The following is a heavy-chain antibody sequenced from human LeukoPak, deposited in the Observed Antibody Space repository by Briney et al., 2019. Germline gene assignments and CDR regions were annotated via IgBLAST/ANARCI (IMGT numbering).Heavy chain of an antibody. CDR3: ARNLWFGESSDAFDM. Sequence: SVKVSCKASGGTFSSYAISWVRQAPGQGLEWMGGIIPIFGTANYAQKFQGRVTITADESTSTAYMELSSLRSDDTAVYYCARNLWFGESSDAFDMWGQGTMVTVSS. D-gene: IGHD3-10*01. J-gene: IGHJ3*02. V-gene: IGHV1-69*13. CDR2: IIPIFGTA. CDR1: GGTFSSYA.